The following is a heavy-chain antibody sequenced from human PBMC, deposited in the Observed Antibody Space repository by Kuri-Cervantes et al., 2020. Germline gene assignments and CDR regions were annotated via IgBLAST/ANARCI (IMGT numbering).Heavy chain of an antibody. J-gene: IGHJ6*03. CDR3: ARAPWVAATRYYYMDV. V-gene: IGHV4-59*01. D-gene: IGHD2-15*01. CDR2: IYYSGST. Sequence: SETLSLTCTVSGGSISSYYWSWIWQPPGKGLEWIGYIYYSGSTNYNPSLKSRVTISVDTSKNQFSLKLSSVTAADTAVYYCARAPWVAATRYYYMDVWGKGTTVTVSS. CDR1: GGSISSYY.